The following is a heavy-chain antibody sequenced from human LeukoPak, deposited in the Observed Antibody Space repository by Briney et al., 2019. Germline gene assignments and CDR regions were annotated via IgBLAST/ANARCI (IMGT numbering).Heavy chain of an antibody. CDR3: ARDRRRDLLHAFDI. Sequence: SETLSLTCTVSGGTIISYYWSWIRQPPGKGLEWIAYIDYSGSTNYNPSLKSRVTISVDASKNQFSLKLSSVTAADTAVYYCARDRRRDLLHAFDIWGQGTMVTVSS. D-gene: IGHD1-26*01. V-gene: IGHV4-59*01. CDR1: GGTIISYY. J-gene: IGHJ3*02. CDR2: IDYSGST.